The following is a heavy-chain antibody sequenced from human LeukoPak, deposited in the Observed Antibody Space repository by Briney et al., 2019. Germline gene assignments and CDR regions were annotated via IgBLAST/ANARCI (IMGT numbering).Heavy chain of an antibody. Sequence: VASVKVSCKASGYTFTSYGISWVRQAPGQGLEWMGWISAYNGNTNYAQKLQGRVTMTTDTSTSTAYMELRSLRSDDTAVYYCARDLLFVVAGTFDPWGQGTLVTVSS. CDR2: ISAYNGNT. D-gene: IGHD6-19*01. J-gene: IGHJ5*02. CDR1: GYTFTSYG. V-gene: IGHV1-18*01. CDR3: ARDLLFVVAGTFDP.